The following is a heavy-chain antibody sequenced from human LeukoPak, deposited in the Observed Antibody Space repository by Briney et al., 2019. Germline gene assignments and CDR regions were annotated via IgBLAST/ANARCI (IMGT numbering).Heavy chain of an antibody. D-gene: IGHD5-24*01. CDR2: IYYSGST. J-gene: IGHJ3*02. CDR1: GGSISSGGYY. Sequence: SQTLSLTCTVSGGSISSGGYYWSWIRQHPGKGLEWIGYIYYSGSTYYNPSLKSRVTISVDTSKNQFSLKLGSVTAADTAVYYCARDGGVEMATIADHAFDIWGQGTMVTVSS. CDR3: ARDGGVEMATIADHAFDI. V-gene: IGHV4-31*03.